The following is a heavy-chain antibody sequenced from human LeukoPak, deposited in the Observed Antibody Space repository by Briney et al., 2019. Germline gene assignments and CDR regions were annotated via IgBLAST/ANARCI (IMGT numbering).Heavy chain of an antibody. V-gene: IGHV4-34*01. D-gene: IGHD3-3*01. CDR2: INHSGST. CDR3: ARGDSTIFGVAPYLYYYYGMDV. Sequence: SETLSLTCAVYGGSFSGYYWSWIRQPPGKGLEWIGEINHSGSTNYNPSLKSRVTISVDTSKNQFSLKLSSVTAADTAVYYCARGDSTIFGVAPYLYYYYGMDVWGQGTLVTVSS. J-gene: IGHJ6*02. CDR1: GGSFSGYY.